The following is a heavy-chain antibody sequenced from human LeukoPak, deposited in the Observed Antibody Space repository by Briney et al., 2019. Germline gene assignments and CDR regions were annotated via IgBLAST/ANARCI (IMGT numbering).Heavy chain of an antibody. V-gene: IGHV1-2*02. CDR3: ARISRYSSSWGWFDP. CDR2: INPNSGGT. CDR1: GYTFTGYY. D-gene: IGHD6-13*01. J-gene: IGHJ5*02. Sequence: GASVKVSCKASGYTFTGYYMHWVRQAPGQGLEWMGWINPNSGGTNYAQKFQGRVTMTRDTSISTAYMELSRLRSDDTAVYYCARISRYSSSWGWFDPWGQGTLVTVSS.